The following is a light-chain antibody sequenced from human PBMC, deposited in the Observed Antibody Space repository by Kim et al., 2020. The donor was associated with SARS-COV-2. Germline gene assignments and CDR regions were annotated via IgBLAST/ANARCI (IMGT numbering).Light chain of an antibody. V-gene: IGKV3-15*01. CDR1: QSIINN. J-gene: IGKJ3*01. CDR3: QQYHQWPPIT. CDR2: GAS. Sequence: EIIMTQSPVALSVSPGERATLSCRASQSIINNLAWYQQKPGQAPRLLIYGASTKANGVPARFSGSGSGTEFTLIISSLQSEDFGVYYCQQYHQWPPITFGPGTKVEIK.